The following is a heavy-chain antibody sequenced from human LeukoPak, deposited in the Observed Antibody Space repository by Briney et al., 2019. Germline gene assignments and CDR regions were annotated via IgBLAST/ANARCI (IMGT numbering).Heavy chain of an antibody. CDR2: ISYDGSNK. D-gene: IGHD2-21*02. J-gene: IGHJ4*02. CDR1: GFTFSSYG. Sequence: PGGSLRLSCAASGFTFSSYGMHWVRQAPGKGLEWVAVISYDGSNKYYADSVKGRFTISRDNSKNTLYLQMNSLRVEDTAVYYCAKLAYCGGDCYASVDTNFDYWGQGTLVTVSS. V-gene: IGHV3-30*18. CDR3: AKLAYCGGDCYASVDTNFDY.